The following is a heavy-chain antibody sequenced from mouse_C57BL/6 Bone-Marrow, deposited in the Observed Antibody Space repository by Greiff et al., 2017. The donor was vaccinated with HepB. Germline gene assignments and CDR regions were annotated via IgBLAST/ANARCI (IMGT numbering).Heavy chain of an antibody. D-gene: IGHD1-1*01. CDR3: ARDGSRYYYAMDY. Sequence: DVKLVESGGGLVKPGGSLKLSCAASGFTFSSYAMSWVRQTPEKRLEWVATISDGGSYTYYPDNVKGRFTISRDNAKNNLYLQMSHLKSEDTAMYYCARDGSRYYYAMDYWGQGTSVTVSS. V-gene: IGHV5-4*01. CDR1: GFTFSSYA. CDR2: ISDGGSYT. J-gene: IGHJ4*01.